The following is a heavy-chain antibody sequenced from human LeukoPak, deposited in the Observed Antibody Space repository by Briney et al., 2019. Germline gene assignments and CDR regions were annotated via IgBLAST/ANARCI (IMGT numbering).Heavy chain of an antibody. CDR3: AREMFYYDSSGPLDY. Sequence: ASVKVSCKASGYTFTGYYMHWVRQAPGQGLEWMGWINPNSGGTNYAQKFQGRVTMTRDTSISTAYMELSRLRSDDTAVYYCAREMFYYDSSGPLDYWGQGTPVTVSS. J-gene: IGHJ4*02. CDR2: INPNSGGT. V-gene: IGHV1-2*02. CDR1: GYTFTGYY. D-gene: IGHD3-22*01.